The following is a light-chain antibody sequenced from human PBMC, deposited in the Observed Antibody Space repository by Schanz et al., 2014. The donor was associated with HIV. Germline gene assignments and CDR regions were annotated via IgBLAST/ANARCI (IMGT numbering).Light chain of an antibody. V-gene: IGLV1-44*01. Sequence: QSVLTQPPSASGTPGQRVTISCSGSSSDIGSNTVNWYQQLPGTAPKLLIYSNDQRPSGVPARFSGSKSGTSASLAITGLRAEDEADYYCQSYDSRVRGVVFGGGTQLTVL. CDR3: QSYDSRVRGVV. CDR2: SND. CDR1: SSDIGSNT. J-gene: IGLJ2*01.